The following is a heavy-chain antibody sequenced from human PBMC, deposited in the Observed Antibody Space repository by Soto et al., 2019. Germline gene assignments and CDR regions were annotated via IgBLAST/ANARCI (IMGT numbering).Heavy chain of an antibody. CDR2: INHSGST. CDR1: GGSFSGYY. J-gene: IGHJ1*01. CDR3: ARGRVVVTSIECFQH. D-gene: IGHD2-21*02. Sequence: SETLSLTCAVYGGSFSGYYWSWIRQPPGKGLVWIGEINHSGSTNYNPSLKSRVTISVDTSKNQFSLKLSSVTAADTAVYYCARGRVVVTSIECFQHWGQGTLVTVSS. V-gene: IGHV4-34*01.